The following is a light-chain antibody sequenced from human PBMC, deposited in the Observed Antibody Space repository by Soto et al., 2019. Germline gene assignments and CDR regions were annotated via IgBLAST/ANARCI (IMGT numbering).Light chain of an antibody. Sequence: EIVLTQSPGTLSLSPGERATLSCGASQSVNRKYLAWYQQKVGQAPRLLIYGASSRASGIPDRFSGSGSGTQFTLTISSLQPEDFATYFCQQANSFPITFGQGTRREIK. CDR3: QQANSFPIT. CDR2: GAS. V-gene: IGKV3-20*01. CDR1: QSVNRKY. J-gene: IGKJ5*01.